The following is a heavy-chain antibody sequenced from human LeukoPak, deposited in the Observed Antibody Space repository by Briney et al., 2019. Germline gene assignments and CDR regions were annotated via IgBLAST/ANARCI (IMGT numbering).Heavy chain of an antibody. Sequence: GGSLRLSCATSGFIFSGYYMSWIRQAPGKGLEWVSYISGSGNDISYADSVKGRFTISRDNAKGSLYLQMNSLRAADTTVYYCGTHAGRTGSDDWGQGTLVTVSS. CDR3: GTHAGRTGSDD. CDR2: ISGSGNDI. V-gene: IGHV3-11*01. CDR1: GFIFSGYY. J-gene: IGHJ4*02. D-gene: IGHD3/OR15-3a*01.